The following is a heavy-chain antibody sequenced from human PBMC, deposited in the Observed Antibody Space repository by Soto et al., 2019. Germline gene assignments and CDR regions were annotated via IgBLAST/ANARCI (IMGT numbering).Heavy chain of an antibody. CDR1: GFTFSSYG. CDR2: IWYDGSNK. Sequence: QVQLVESGGGVVQPGRSLRLSCAASGFTFSSYGMHWVRQAPGKGLEWVAVIWYDGSNKYYADSVKGRFTISRDNSKNTLYLQMNSLRAEDTAVYYCAREVNIVVVPAAMFFDPLGQGTLVTVSS. V-gene: IGHV3-33*01. J-gene: IGHJ5*02. D-gene: IGHD2-2*01. CDR3: AREVNIVVVPAAMFFDP.